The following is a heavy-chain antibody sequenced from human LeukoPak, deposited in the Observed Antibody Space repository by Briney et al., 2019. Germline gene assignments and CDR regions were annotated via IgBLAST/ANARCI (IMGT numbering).Heavy chain of an antibody. CDR2: IKPDGGKK. CDR3: ATEGSGNYFYFFDY. D-gene: IGHD2/OR15-2a*01. CDR1: GFTFSSFW. Sequence: TGGSLRLSCAASGFTFSSFWMGWVRQSPGKGLEWVANIKPDGGKKYYLDSVKGRFTISRDNAKNSLYLQLNSLRGEDTAVYYCATEGSGNYFYFFDYWGQGTLVTVSS. J-gene: IGHJ4*02. V-gene: IGHV3-7*01.